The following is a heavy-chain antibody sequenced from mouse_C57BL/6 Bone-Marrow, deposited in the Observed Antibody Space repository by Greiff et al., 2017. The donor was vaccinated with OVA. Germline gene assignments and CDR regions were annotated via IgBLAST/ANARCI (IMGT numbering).Heavy chain of an antibody. D-gene: IGHD3-1*01. V-gene: IGHV1-42*01. CDR2: INPSTGGT. CDR1: GYSFTGYY. Sequence: EVQLQQSGPELVKPGASVKISCKASGYSFTGYYMNWVKQSPEKSLEWIGEINPSTGGTTYNQKFKAKATLTVYKSSSTAYMQLKSLTSEDSAVYYCARSCTGAMDYWGQGTSVTVSS. CDR3: ARSCTGAMDY. J-gene: IGHJ4*01.